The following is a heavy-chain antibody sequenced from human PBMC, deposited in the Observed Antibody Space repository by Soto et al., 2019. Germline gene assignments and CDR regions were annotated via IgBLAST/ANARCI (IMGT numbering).Heavy chain of an antibody. V-gene: IGHV4-31*03. CDR1: GGSISSGGYY. Sequence: QVQLQESGPGLVKPSQTLSLTCTVSGGSISSGGYYWSWIRQHPGKGLEWIGYIYYSGSTYYNPSLKSRVTISVDTDKNQFSLKLSSVTAADTALYYCARDDGTSLWGGYYYYYGMAVWGQGTTVTVSS. D-gene: IGHD1-26*01. J-gene: IGHJ6*02. CDR2: IYYSGST. CDR3: ARDDGTSLWGGYYYYYGMAV.